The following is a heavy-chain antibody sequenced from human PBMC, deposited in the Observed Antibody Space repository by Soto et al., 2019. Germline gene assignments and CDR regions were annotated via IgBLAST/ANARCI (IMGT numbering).Heavy chain of an antibody. J-gene: IGHJ6*03. D-gene: IGHD2-15*01. CDR2: IYHSGST. CDR1: SGSISSSNW. V-gene: IGHV4-4*02. Sequence: PSETLSLTCAVSSGSISSSNWWSWVRQPPGKGLEWIGEIYHSGSTNYNPSLKSRVTISVDKSKNQFSLKLSSVTAADTAVYYCARIRALADYYYYYMDVWGKGTTVTVSS. CDR3: ARIRALADYYYYYMDV.